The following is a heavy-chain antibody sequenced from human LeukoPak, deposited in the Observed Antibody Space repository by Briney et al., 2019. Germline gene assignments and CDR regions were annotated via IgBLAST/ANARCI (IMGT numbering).Heavy chain of an antibody. D-gene: IGHD2-2*01. Sequence: SQALSLTCAISGDSVSSNSVTWNWIRQSPSRGLEWLGRTYYRSTWYNDYAVSVRGRITVNPDTSKNQFPLHLNSVTPEDTAVYYCARRLTQYDCFDPWGQGILVTVSS. CDR3: ARRLTQYDCFDP. V-gene: IGHV6-1*01. CDR1: GDSVSSNSVT. CDR2: TYYRSTWYN. J-gene: IGHJ5*02.